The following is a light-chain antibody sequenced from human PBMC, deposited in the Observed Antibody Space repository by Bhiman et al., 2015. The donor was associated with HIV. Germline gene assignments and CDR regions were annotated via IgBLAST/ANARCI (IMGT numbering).Light chain of an antibody. CDR3: SSYTTTNTYV. Sequence: QSVLTQPPSASGTPGQKVTISCSGSSSQIGSNSVYWYQQLPGTTPKLLIYGNNQRPSGVPDRFSGSKSGTSASLAISGLRSEDEADYYCSSYTTTNTYVFGTGTKVTVL. CDR1: SSQIGSNS. CDR2: GNN. V-gene: IGLV1-47*01. J-gene: IGLJ1*01.